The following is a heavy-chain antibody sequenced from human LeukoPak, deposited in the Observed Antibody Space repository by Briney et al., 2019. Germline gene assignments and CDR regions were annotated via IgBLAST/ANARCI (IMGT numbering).Heavy chain of an antibody. D-gene: IGHD3-3*01. V-gene: IGHV4-4*02. CDR1: GGSISSSNW. Sequence: PSGTLSLTCAVSGGSISSSNWWSWVRQPPGKGLEWIGEIYHSGSTNYNPSLKSRVTISVDKSKNQSSLKLSSVTAADTAVYYCARVVVFGVVSSDYYYYYMDVWGKGTTVTVSS. J-gene: IGHJ6*03. CDR2: IYHSGST. CDR3: ARVVVFGVVSSDYYYYYMDV.